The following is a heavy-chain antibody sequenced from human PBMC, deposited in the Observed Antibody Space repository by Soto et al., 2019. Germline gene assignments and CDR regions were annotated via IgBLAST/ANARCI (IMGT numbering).Heavy chain of an antibody. CDR3: VRDRGFSTFDY. Sequence: GGSLRLSCAASGLTFRTYWMSWVRQAPGKGLEWVANTNPDESEKDYVDSVKGRFSISRDNVKNSVDLQMNSLTFEDMAVYYCVRDRGFSTFDYWSQGSLVTVSS. CDR2: TNPDESEK. D-gene: IGHD2-2*01. J-gene: IGHJ4*02. CDR1: GLTFRTYW. V-gene: IGHV3-7*01.